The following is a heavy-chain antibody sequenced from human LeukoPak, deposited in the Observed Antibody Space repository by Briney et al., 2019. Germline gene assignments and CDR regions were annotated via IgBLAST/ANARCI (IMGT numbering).Heavy chain of an antibody. CDR3: ARRTQGSYFLDY. D-gene: IGHD3-10*01. CDR2: IYPCDSDT. V-gene: IGHV5-51*01. CDR1: GYSFTSYW. J-gene: IGHJ4*02. Sequence: GESLQISCNCSGYSFTSYWIASVRQMPGEGLDWLGIIYPCDSDTSYSPSFQSQVTISADKSISTAYLHWTSLKASDTAMDYCARRTQGSYFLDYWGQGTLVTVSS.